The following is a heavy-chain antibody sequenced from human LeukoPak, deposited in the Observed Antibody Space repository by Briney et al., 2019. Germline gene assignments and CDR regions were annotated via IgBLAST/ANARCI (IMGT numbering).Heavy chain of an antibody. CDR2: IYYSGST. J-gene: IGHJ4*02. D-gene: IGHD3-3*01. Sequence: SETLSLTCTVSGGSISSYYWGWIRQPPGKGLEWIGYIYYSGSTNYNPSLKSRVTISVDTSKNQFSLKLSSVTAADTAVYYCARNYDFWSGYLDYWGQGTLVTVSS. V-gene: IGHV4-59*01. CDR3: ARNYDFWSGYLDY. CDR1: GGSISSYY.